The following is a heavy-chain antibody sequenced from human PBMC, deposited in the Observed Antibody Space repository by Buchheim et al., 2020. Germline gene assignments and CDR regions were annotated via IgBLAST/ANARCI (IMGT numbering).Heavy chain of an antibody. Sequence: EVQLLESGGGLVQPGGSLRLSCAASGFSFSTYAMNWVRQAPGKGLEWVSGISGGGGFTHYADSVKGRFTISRDNPKNTLSLQMNSLRAEDTAVYYCAKIQGSHTVTTAPFDYWGQGTL. CDR3: AKIQGSHTVTTAPFDY. J-gene: IGHJ4*02. V-gene: IGHV3-23*01. D-gene: IGHD4-11*01. CDR1: GFSFSTYA. CDR2: ISGGGGFT.